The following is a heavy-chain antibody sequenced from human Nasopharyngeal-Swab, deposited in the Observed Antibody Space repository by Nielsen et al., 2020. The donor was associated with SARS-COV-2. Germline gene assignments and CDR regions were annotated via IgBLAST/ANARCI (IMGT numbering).Heavy chain of an antibody. CDR1: GFTFSSYA. D-gene: IGHD4-17*01. CDR2: ISGSGGST. Sequence: GGSLRLSCAASGFTFSSYAMSWVRQAPGKGLEWVSAISGSGGSTYYADSVKGRFTISRDNSKNPLYLQMNSLRAEDTAVYYCAKVLSHYGDYGNDAFDIWGQGTMVTVSS. J-gene: IGHJ3*02. CDR3: AKVLSHYGDYGNDAFDI. V-gene: IGHV3-23*01.